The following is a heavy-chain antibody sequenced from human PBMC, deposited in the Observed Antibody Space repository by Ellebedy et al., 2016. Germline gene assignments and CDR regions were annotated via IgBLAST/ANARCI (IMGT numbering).Heavy chain of an antibody. D-gene: IGHD2-15*01. CDR3: ARGIRIARGYYYYYYGMDV. V-gene: IGHV4-31*11. CDR2: IYYSGST. J-gene: IGHJ6*02. Sequence: SETLSLXXAVYGGSFSGYYWSWIRQHPGKGLEWIGYIYYSGSTYYNPSLKSRVTISVDTSKNQFSLKLSSVTAADTAVYYCARGIRIARGYYYYYYGMDVWGQGTTVTVSS. CDR1: GGSFSGYY.